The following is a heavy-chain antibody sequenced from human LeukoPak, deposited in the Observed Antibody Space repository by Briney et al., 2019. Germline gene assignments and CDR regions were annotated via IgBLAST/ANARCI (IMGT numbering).Heavy chain of an antibody. Sequence: PGGSLRLSCVASGFTFSSYGMHWVRQAPGKGLEWVAFIRYDGTNKYYADSVKGRFTISRDNSKNTLYLQMNSLRAEDTAVYYCARETSDAVTNDAFDIWGQGTMVTVSS. D-gene: IGHD4-17*01. V-gene: IGHV3-30*02. J-gene: IGHJ3*02. CDR1: GFTFSSYG. CDR3: ARETSDAVTNDAFDI. CDR2: IRYDGTNK.